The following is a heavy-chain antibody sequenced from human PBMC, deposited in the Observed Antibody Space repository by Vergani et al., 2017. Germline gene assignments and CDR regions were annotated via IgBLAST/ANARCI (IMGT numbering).Heavy chain of an antibody. D-gene: IGHD3-10*01. V-gene: IGHV4-39*07. CDR3: ARAPITMVRGGAGTFDI. CDR2: IYYSGST. CDR1: GGSISSSSYY. Sequence: QLQLQESGPGLVKPSETLSLTCTVSGGSISSSSYYWGWIRQPPGKGMEWIGSIYYSGSTYYNPSLKSRVTISVDTSKNQFSLKLSSVTAADTAVYYCARAPITMVRGGAGTFDIWGQGTMVTVSS. J-gene: IGHJ3*02.